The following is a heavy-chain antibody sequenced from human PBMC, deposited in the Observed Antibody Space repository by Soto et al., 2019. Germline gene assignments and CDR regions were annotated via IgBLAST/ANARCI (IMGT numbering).Heavy chain of an antibody. Sequence: XSCXXSGXXFXXXTXXWMRQXPGQRLEWMGGIIPRSATSKYAQKFQGRVTITADESTSTVYMELSTLRPEDTAVYYFARHDNWNDVNSYYYGMDVWGQGTTVTVSS. CDR3: ARHDNWNDVNSYYYGMDV. D-gene: IGHD1-1*01. CDR2: IIPRSATS. V-gene: IGHV1-69*01. CDR1: GXXFXXXT. J-gene: IGHJ6*02.